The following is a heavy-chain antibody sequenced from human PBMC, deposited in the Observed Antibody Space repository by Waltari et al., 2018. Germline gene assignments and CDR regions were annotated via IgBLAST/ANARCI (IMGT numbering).Heavy chain of an antibody. J-gene: IGHJ4*02. D-gene: IGHD3-16*02. Sequence: EVQLLASAGGFVQPGGVPSLSCATPGFPFCGFSMTWVRQAPGEGRDGVASISGSGATPFYADSVKGRFTIVRDNSKDTFYLQMNSLRVDDSAVYYCAKGSRGYTNYFFDYWGQGALVTVSS. V-gene: IGHV3-23*01. CDR1: GFPFCGFS. CDR2: ISGSGATP. CDR3: AKGSRGYTNYFFDY.